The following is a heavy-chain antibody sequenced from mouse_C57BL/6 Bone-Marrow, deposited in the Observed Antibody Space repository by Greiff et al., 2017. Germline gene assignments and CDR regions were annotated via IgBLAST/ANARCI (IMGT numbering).Heavy chain of an antibody. CDR3: ARSFYYDYGGDY. CDR1: GYTFTDYY. CDR2: IYPGSGNT. J-gene: IGHJ2*01. V-gene: IGHV1-76*01. Sequence: QVQLQQSGAELVRPGASVKLSCKASGYTFTDYYINWVKQRPGQGLEWIARIYPGSGNTYYNEKFKGKATLTAEKSSSTAYMQLSSLTSEDSAVYFCARSFYYDYGGDYWGQGTTLTVSS. D-gene: IGHD2-4*01.